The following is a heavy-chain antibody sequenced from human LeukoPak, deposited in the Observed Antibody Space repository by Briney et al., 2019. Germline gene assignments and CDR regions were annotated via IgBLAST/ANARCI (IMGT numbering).Heavy chain of an antibody. J-gene: IGHJ3*02. CDR1: SESFSGYF. Sequence: SETLSLTCAIYSESFSGYFWSWIRQPPGKGLEWIGEINYSGSTNYNPSLKSRVTISVDTSKNQFSLKLSSVTAADTAVYFCARGPYSYDRSGAFDIWGQGTMVTVSS. CDR3: ARGPYSYDRSGAFDI. V-gene: IGHV4-34*01. D-gene: IGHD3-22*01. CDR2: INYSGST.